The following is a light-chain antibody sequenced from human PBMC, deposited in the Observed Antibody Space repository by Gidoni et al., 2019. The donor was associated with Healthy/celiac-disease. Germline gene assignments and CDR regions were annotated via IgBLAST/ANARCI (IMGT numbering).Light chain of an antibody. J-gene: IGKJ4*01. Sequence: DTVLTQSPLTLSLSAGERATLSCRASQSVSSSYLAWYQQKPGQAPSLLIYGASSRSTGIPDRISGSGCGTDFTLTISRLEPEDFAVYYCQQYGSSQGLTFGGGTKVEIK. CDR3: QQYGSSQGLT. CDR2: GAS. CDR1: QSVSSSY. V-gene: IGKV3-20*01.